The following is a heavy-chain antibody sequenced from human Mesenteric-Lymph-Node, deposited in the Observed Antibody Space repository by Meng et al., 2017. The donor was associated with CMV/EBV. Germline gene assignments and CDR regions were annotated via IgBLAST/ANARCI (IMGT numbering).Heavy chain of an antibody. CDR2: IRWNGDSS. CDR1: GFTFDGYG. V-gene: IGHV3-20*04. Sequence: GGSLRLSCAASGFTFDGYGMNWVRQAPGRGLEWVSGIRWNGDSSSYADSVRGRFTISRDNVKNSLYFQMNSLRAEDTAVYYCATLRFQVQYDLDVWGQGTTVTVSS. CDR3: ATLRFQVQYDLDV. J-gene: IGHJ6*02. D-gene: IGHD3-3*01.